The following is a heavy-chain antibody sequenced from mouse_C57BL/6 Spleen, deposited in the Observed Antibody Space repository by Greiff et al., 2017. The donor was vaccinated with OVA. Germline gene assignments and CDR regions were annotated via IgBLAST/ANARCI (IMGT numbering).Heavy chain of an antibody. Sequence: EVQLVESGGGLVQPGGSLSLSCAASGFTFTDYYMSWVRQPPGKALEWLGFIRNKANGYTTEYSASVKGRFTISRDNSQSILYLQMNALRAEDSATYYCARCYYDYDDTAMDYWGQGTSVTVSS. CDR3: ARCYYDYDDTAMDY. CDR2: IRNKANGYTT. CDR1: GFTFTDYY. D-gene: IGHD2-4*01. J-gene: IGHJ4*01. V-gene: IGHV7-3*01.